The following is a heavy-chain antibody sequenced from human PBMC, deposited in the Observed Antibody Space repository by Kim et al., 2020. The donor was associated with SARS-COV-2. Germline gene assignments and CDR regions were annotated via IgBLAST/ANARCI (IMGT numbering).Heavy chain of an antibody. J-gene: IGHJ6*02. CDR1: GGSISSGGYY. V-gene: IGHV4-31*03. Sequence: SETLSLTCTVSGGSISSGGYYWSWIRQHPGKGLEWIGYIYYSGSTYYNPSLKSRVTISVDTSKNQFSLKLSSVTAADTAVYYCARDIRTSYGDYLTFYGMDVWGQGTTVTVSS. CDR2: IYYSGST. D-gene: IGHD4-17*01. CDR3: ARDIRTSYGDYLTFYGMDV.